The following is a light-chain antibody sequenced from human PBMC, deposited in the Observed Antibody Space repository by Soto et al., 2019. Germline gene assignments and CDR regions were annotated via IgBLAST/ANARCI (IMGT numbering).Light chain of an antibody. Sequence: EFVLTQSPGTLSLSPGERATLSCRASQTVRNNYLAWYQQKPGQAPRLLIYDASSRATGTPDRFSGSGSGTDFSLTISGLEPEDFAVYYCQQYGTSPRTFGQGTKVDIK. J-gene: IGKJ1*01. V-gene: IGKV3-20*01. CDR1: QTVRNNY. CDR2: DAS. CDR3: QQYGTSPRT.